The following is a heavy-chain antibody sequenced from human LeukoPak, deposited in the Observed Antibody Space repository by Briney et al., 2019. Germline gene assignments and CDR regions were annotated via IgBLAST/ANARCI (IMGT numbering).Heavy chain of an antibody. D-gene: IGHD6-13*01. CDR2: ISSGSSTI. J-gene: IGHJ4*02. CDR1: RFTFSTSE. Sequence: GGSLRLSCAASRFTFSTSEMSWGRQAPGRGLEWVSYISSGSSTIYYADSVKGRFTISRDNAKNSLYLQMNSLRDEDTAVYYCARSRSVDYWGQGTLVTVSS. V-gene: IGHV3-48*02. CDR3: ARSRSVDY.